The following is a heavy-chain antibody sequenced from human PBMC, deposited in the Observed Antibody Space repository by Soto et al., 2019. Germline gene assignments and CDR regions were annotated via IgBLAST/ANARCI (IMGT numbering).Heavy chain of an antibody. V-gene: IGHV5-10-1*01. CDR3: ARGRYSSSWYYYYYGMDV. Sequence: GESLKIPCKGFGYSFTSYWISWVRQMPGKGLEWMGRIDPSDSYTNYSPSFQGHVTISADKSISAAYLQWSSLKASDTAMYYCARGRYSSSWYYYYYGMDVWGQGTTVTSP. CDR1: GYSFTSYW. D-gene: IGHD6-13*01. J-gene: IGHJ6*02. CDR2: IDPSDSYT.